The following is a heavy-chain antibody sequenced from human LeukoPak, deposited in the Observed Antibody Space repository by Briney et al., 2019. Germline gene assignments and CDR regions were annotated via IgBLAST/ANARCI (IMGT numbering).Heavy chain of an antibody. CDR2: IWYDGSNK. D-gene: IGHD5-12*01. CDR3: ARGGSGYDFDF. J-gene: IGHJ4*02. CDR1: GFTFTSYG. Sequence: GGSLRLSCAASGFTFTSYGMHWVRQAPGKGLEWVAVIWYDGSNKYYVDSVKGRFTISRDNSKNTLYLQMNSLRAEDTAAYYCARGGSGYDFDFWGQGTLVAVSS. V-gene: IGHV3-33*01.